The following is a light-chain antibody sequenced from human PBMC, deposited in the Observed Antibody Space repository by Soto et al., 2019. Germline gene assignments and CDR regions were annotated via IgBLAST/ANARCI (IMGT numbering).Light chain of an antibody. CDR2: EVS. CDR1: SSDVGAYIY. CDR3: SSYAGSNNYV. V-gene: IGLV2-8*01. Sequence: QSVLPQPPSASGSPGQSVTISCTGTSSDVGAYIYVSWYQQHPGKAPTLMIYEVSKRPSGVPDRFSGSKSGNTASLTVSGLQAEDEADYYCSSYAGSNNYVFGTGTKVTVL. J-gene: IGLJ1*01.